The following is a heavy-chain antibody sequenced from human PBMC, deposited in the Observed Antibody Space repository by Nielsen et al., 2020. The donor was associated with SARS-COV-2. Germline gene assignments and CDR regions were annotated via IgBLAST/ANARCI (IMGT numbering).Heavy chain of an antibody. J-gene: IGHJ6*02. CDR1: GFTFDDYA. V-gene: IGHV3-9*01. D-gene: IGHD3-10*01. CDR3: ARYYGSGSYYDYYGMDV. CDR2: ISWNSGSI. Sequence: SLKISCAASGFTFDDYAMHWVRQAPGKGLEWVSGISWNSGSIGYADSVKGRFTISRDNAKNSLYLQMNSLRAEDTAVYYCARYYGSGSYYDYYGMDVWGQGTTVTVSS.